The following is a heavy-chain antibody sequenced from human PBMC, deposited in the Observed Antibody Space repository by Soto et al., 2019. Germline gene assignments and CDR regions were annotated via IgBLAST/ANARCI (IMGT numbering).Heavy chain of an antibody. CDR3: ARGSYGYPSFGY. J-gene: IGHJ4*02. Sequence: LSLTCAVSGYSISSGYYWGWIRQPPGKGLEWIGSIYHSGSTFYNPSLKSRVTISVDTSKNQFSLNLSSVTAADTAVYFCARGSYGYPSFGYCGQGTLVTVS. CDR1: GYSISSGYY. V-gene: IGHV4-38-2*01. D-gene: IGHD5-18*01. CDR2: IYHSGST.